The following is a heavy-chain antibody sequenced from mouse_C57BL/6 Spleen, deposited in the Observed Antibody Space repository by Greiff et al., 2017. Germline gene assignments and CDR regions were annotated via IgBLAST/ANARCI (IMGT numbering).Heavy chain of an antibody. J-gene: IGHJ3*01. CDR3: TTTGTVFAY. CDR2: IDPENGDT. Sequence: DVKLVESGAELVRPGASVKLSCTASGFNIKDDYMHWVKQRPEQGLEWIGWIDPENGDTEYASKFQGKATITADTSSNTAYLQLSSLTSEDTAVYYCTTTGTVFAYWGQGTLVTVSA. CDR1: GFNIKDDY. V-gene: IGHV14-4*01. D-gene: IGHD4-1*01.